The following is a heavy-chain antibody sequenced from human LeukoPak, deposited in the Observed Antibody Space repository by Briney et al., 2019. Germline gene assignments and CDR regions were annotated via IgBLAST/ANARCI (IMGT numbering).Heavy chain of an antibody. Sequence: PPETLSLTCTIYGGPSNGYYWSWIRQPPGKGLEWIGEINHSGTTNYNPSLKSRVTISVDTSKNQFSLKLSSVTAADTAVYYCARGGSYPTSNDYWGQGTLVTVSS. CDR1: GGPSNGYY. CDR2: INHSGTT. V-gene: IGHV4-34*01. D-gene: IGHD1-26*01. CDR3: ARGGSYPTSNDY. J-gene: IGHJ4*02.